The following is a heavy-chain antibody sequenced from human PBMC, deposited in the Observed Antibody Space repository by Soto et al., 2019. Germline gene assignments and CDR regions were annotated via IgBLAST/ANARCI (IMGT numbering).Heavy chain of an antibody. CDR1: GSSITSSY. V-gene: IGHV4-59*01. Sequence: SETLSLTCTVSGSSITSSYWSWIRRPPGKGLEWIAYIYDTGISGYTPSTSYNPSLKSRVTMSVDTSKSQFSLKLTSVTAADTAVYYCARGEDAFFYYGLDVWGQGITVTVSS. CDR2: IYDTGISGYTPST. CDR3: ARGEDAFFYYGLDV. J-gene: IGHJ6*02.